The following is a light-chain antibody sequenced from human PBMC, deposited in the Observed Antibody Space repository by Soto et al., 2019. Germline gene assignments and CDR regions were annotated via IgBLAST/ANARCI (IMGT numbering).Light chain of an antibody. V-gene: IGLV1-44*01. CDR2: NNN. J-gene: IGLJ3*02. Sequence: QSALTQPPSASGTPGQRVTISCSGSTSNVGRNTVDWYQQVPGTAPKILIYNNNQRPSGVPDRFSGSKSGNAASLAISGLRSEDEADYYCGLWEGSRHEVFGAGTKLTVL. CDR1: TSNVGRNT. CDR3: GLWEGSRHEV.